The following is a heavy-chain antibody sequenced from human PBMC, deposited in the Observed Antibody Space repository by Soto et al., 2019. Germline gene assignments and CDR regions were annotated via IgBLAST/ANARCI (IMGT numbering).Heavy chain of an antibody. CDR2: IKSKTDGGTT. D-gene: IGHD1-26*01. V-gene: IGHV3-15*01. Sequence: SWVRQAPGKGLEWVGRIKSKTDGGTTDYAAPVKGRFTISRDDSKNTLYLQMNSLKTEDTAVYYCTTEAWGELRPYYYGMDVWGQANTVTVSS. J-gene: IGHJ6*02. CDR3: TTEAWGELRPYYYGMDV.